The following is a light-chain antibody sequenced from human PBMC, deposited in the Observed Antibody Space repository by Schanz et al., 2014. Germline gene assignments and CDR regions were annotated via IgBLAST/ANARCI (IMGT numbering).Light chain of an antibody. CDR1: QSISSY. V-gene: IGKV1-5*01. Sequence: DIQMTQSPSSLSASVGDRVTITCRASQSISSYLNWYQQKPGKAPKLLIYDASTLQSGVPSRFSGSGSGTEFTLTISSLQPDDFATYSCQQYNTYWTFGQGTKVEIK. J-gene: IGKJ1*01. CDR3: QQYNTYWT. CDR2: DAS.